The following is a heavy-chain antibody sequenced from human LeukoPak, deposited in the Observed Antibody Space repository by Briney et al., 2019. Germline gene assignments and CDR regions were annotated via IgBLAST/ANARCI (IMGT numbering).Heavy chain of an antibody. D-gene: IGHD3-10*01. Sequence: ASVKVSCKASGYTFTGYYMHWVRQAPGQGLEWMGWINPNSGGTNYAQKFQGRVTMTRDTSISTAYMELSRLRSDDTAVYYRARSMVRGSRNYYYGMDVWGQGTTVTVSS. CDR3: ARSMVRGSRNYYYGMDV. J-gene: IGHJ6*02. CDR1: GYTFTGYY. CDR2: INPNSGGT. V-gene: IGHV1-2*02.